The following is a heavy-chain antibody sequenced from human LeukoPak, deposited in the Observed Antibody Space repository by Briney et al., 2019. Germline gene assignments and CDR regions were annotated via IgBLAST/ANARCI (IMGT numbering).Heavy chain of an antibody. CDR2: IYYSGST. D-gene: IGHD3-10*01. CDR3: ARVGRFGDWFDP. J-gene: IGHJ5*02. V-gene: IGHV4-59*01. Sequence: PSETLSLTCTVSGGSISSYYWSWIRQPPGKGLEWIGYIYYSGSTNYNPSLKSRVTISVDTSKNQFSLKLISVTAADTAVYYCARVGRFGDWFDPWGQGTLVTVSS. CDR1: GGSISSYY.